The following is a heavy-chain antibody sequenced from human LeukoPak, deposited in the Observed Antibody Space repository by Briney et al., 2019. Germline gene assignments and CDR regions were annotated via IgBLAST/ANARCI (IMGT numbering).Heavy chain of an antibody. D-gene: IGHD3-22*01. CDR3: AHYSSYDSSGYPPQH. J-gene: IGHJ1*01. V-gene: IGHV2-5*02. Sequence: KVSGPTLVKPTQTLTLTRTFSGFSLSTSGVGVGWIRQPPGKALEWLALIYWDDDKRYSPSLKSRLTITKDTSKNQVVLTMTNMNPVDTATYYCAHYSSYDSSGYPPQHWGQGTLVTVSS. CDR2: IYWDDDK. CDR1: GFSLSTSGVG.